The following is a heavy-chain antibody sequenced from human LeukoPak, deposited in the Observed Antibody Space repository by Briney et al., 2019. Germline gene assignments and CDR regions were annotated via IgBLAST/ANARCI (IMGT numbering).Heavy chain of an antibody. J-gene: IGHJ4*02. Sequence: SETLSLTCTVSGGSISSGDYYWSWIRQPPGEGLEWIEHIYHSGSANYSPSLKSRVTVSVDTSKNQFSLILSSVTAADTAVYYCARGRGVASFDYWGQGTLVTVSS. CDR3: ARGRGVASFDY. CDR1: GGSISSGDYY. V-gene: IGHV4-30-4*01. CDR2: IYHSGSA.